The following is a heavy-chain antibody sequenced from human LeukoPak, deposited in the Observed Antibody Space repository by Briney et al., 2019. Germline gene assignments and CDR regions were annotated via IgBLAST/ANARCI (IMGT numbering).Heavy chain of an antibody. CDR2: MNPNSGNT. CDR3: ARAGLGGVAVAGRLGY. J-gene: IGHJ4*02. CDR1: GYTFTSYD. V-gene: IGHV1-8*01. Sequence: ASVKVSCKASGYTFTSYDINWVRQATGQGLEWMGWMNPNSGNTGYAQKFQGRVTMTRNTSISTAYMEPSSLRSEDTAVYYCARAGLGGVAVAGRLGYWGQGTLVTVSS. D-gene: IGHD6-19*01.